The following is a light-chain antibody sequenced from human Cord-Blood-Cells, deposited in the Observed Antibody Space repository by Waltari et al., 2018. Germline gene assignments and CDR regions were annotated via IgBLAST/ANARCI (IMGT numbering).Light chain of an antibody. CDR1: VLAKKY. CDR3: YSAADNNRV. Sequence: SYELTQPSSVSVSPGQTARITCPGDVLAKKYARGFQQKPGQAHVLVIYKDSERPSGIPERFSGSSSGTTVTLTISGAQVEDEADYYCYSAADNNRVFGGGTKLTVL. V-gene: IGLV3-27*01. CDR2: KDS. J-gene: IGLJ3*02.